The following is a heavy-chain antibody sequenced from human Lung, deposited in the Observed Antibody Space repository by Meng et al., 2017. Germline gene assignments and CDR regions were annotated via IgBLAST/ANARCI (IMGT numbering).Heavy chain of an antibody. J-gene: IGHJ4*02. Sequence: LVQRGGAGLLQPSETLSLTWVVSGGSFSDYYRSWIRPPPEKGLEWIGEINHSGRTNNNTSLKSRATISVDTSQNNLSLKLSSVTAAASAVYSCARGPTTMAHDFDYWGQGTLVTVSS. V-gene: IGHV4-34*04. CDR3: ARGPTTMAHDFDY. CDR2: INHSGRT. D-gene: IGHD4-11*01. CDR1: GGSFSDYY.